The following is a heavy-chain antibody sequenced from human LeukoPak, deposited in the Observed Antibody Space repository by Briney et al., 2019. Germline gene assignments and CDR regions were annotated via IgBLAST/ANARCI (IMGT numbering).Heavy chain of an antibody. J-gene: IGHJ5*02. D-gene: IGHD3-10*01. CDR2: ISGSGGCT. V-gene: IGHV3-23*01. CDR3: AKDRPAALLWFGELSWFDP. CDR1: GFTFSSYA. Sequence: PGGSLRLSCAVSGFTFSSYAMSWVRQAPGKGLEWVSAISGSGGCTYYADSVKGRFTISRDNSKNTLYLQMNSLRAEDTAVYYCAKDRPAALLWFGELSWFDPWGQGTLVTVSS.